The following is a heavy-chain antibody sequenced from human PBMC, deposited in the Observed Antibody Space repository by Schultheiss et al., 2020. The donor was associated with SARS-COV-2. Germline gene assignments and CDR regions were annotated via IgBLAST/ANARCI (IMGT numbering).Heavy chain of an antibody. CDR1: GYTFTSYG. V-gene: IGHV1-8*02. Sequence: ASVKVSCKASGYTFTSYGISWVRQATGHGLEWMGWMNPNSGNTGYPQKFQGRVTMTRNTSISTAYMELSSLRSEDTAVYYCASPIAAAGTFDYWGQGTLVTVSS. J-gene: IGHJ4*02. CDR3: ASPIAAAGTFDY. D-gene: IGHD6-13*01. CDR2: MNPNSGNT.